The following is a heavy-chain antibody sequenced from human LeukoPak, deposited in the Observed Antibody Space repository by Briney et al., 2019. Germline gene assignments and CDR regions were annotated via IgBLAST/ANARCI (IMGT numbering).Heavy chain of an antibody. CDR1: GYTFTFFD. J-gene: IGHJ4*02. D-gene: IGHD3/OR15-3a*01. V-gene: IGHV1-2*02. CDR2: LNPNNGGT. CDR3: ARKSLWTIDF. Sequence: ASVTVSCKASGYTFTFFDIHWLRQAPGQGLECMGWLNPNNGGTDLAQKFEGRLTLTRDTSINTAYMELNSLRSDDTAIYYCARKSLWTIDFWGQGSLVTVSS.